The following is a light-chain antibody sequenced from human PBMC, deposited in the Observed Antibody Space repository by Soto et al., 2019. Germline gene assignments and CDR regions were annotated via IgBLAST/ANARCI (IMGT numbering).Light chain of an antibody. CDR1: QSVLYSSNNKNY. J-gene: IGKJ4*01. Sequence: DTVMTQSPDSLAVSRGERATINCKSSQSVLYSSNNKNYLAWYQQKPGQPPKLLIYWASTRESGVPDRLSGSGSGTDFTLTINSLQAEDVAVYFCQQYYTLPLTFGGGTKVEIK. CDR3: QQYYTLPLT. V-gene: IGKV4-1*01. CDR2: WAS.